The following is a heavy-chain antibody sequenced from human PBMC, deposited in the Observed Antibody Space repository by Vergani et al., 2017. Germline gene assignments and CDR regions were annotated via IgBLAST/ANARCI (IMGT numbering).Heavy chain of an antibody. CDR1: GGTFSSYA. Sequence: QVQLVQSGAEVKKPGSSVKVSCKASGGTFSSYAISWVRQAPGQGLEWMGGIIPIFGTANYAQKCQGRVTITADESTSTAYMELSSLRSEDTAVYYCARGNRRYSSSYYYFDYWGQGTLVTVSS. V-gene: IGHV1-69*01. CDR3: ARGNRRYSSSYYYFDY. D-gene: IGHD6-6*01. J-gene: IGHJ4*02. CDR2: IIPIFGTA.